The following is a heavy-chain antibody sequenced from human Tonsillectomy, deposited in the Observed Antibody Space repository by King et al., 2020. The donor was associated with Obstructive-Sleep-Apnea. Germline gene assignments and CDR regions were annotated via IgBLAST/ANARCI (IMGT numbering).Heavy chain of an antibody. CDR3: ARDRGYSYGNWFDP. CDR1: GFTFSSYW. CDR2: INSDGSST. Sequence: VQLVESGGGLVQPGGSLRLSCAASGFTFSSYWMHWVRQAPGKGLVWVSRINSDGSSTSYADSVKGRFTISRDNAKNTLYLQMNSLRAEDTVVYYCARDRGYSYGNWFDPWGQGTLVTVSA. J-gene: IGHJ5*02. D-gene: IGHD5-18*01. V-gene: IGHV3-74*01.